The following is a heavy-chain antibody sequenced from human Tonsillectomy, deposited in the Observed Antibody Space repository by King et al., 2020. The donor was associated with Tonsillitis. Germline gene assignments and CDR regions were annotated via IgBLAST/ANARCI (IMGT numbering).Heavy chain of an antibody. CDR3: AKDMTTAVFAP. CDR1: GFIFSRYG. V-gene: IGHV3-30*02. CDR2: IRYDGSNE. J-gene: IGHJ5*02. Sequence: VQLVESGGGVVQPGGSLRLSCAASGFIFSRYGMHWVRQAPGKGLEWVAFIRYDGSNEYYAESVKDRFTISRDNSKNTLWLQMNSLRAEDTALYYCAKDMTTAVFAPWGQGTLVTAS. D-gene: IGHD4-17*01.